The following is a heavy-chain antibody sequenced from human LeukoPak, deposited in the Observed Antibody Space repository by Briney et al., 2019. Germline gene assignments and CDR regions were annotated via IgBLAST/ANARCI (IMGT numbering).Heavy chain of an antibody. CDR3: ARAPRTGDYAFDI. Sequence: ASVMVSCKASGYTFTSYYMHWVRQAPGQGLEWTGIINPSGGSTTYAQKFQGRVTVTRDTSTSTVYMELSSLRSEDTAVYYCARAPRTGDYAFDIWGQGTMVTVSS. CDR1: GYTFTSYY. J-gene: IGHJ3*02. D-gene: IGHD7-27*01. CDR2: INPSGGST. V-gene: IGHV1-46*01.